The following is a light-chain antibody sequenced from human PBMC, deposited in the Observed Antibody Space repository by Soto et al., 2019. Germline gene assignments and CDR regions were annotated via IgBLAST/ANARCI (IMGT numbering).Light chain of an antibody. CDR2: DVD. CDR3: ISYTSSSTVV. CDR1: SSDVGGYNY. V-gene: IGLV2-14*01. J-gene: IGLJ2*01. Sequence: QSALTQPASISGSPGQSITISCTGTSSDVGGYNYVSWYQQHPSKAPKLMIYDVDNRPSGVSYRFSGSKSGKTASLTISGLQANDEADYYCISYTSSSTVVFGGGTKLTVL.